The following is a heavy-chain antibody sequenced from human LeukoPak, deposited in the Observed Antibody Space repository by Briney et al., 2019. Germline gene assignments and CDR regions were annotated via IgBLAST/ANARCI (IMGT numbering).Heavy chain of an antibody. CDR2: IRDDESNT. V-gene: IGHV3-23*01. CDR3: ARRGLYIAAAGYYYGMDV. CDR1: GFSFRSYA. J-gene: IGHJ6*02. Sequence: PGGSLRLSCAASGFSFRSYAMSWVRQAPGKGLEWVSSIRDDESNTYYADSVKGRFTISRDNSKNTLYLQMNSLRAEDTAVYYCARRGLYIAAAGYYYGMDVWGQGTTVTVSS. D-gene: IGHD6-13*01.